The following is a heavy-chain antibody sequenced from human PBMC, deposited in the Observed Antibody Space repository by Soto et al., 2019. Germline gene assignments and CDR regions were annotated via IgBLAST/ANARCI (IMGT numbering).Heavy chain of an antibody. CDR3: ARSNGYCSSTSCPHPFDY. Sequence: QVTLKESGPVLVKPTETLTLTCTVSGFSLSNARMGVSWIRQPPGKALEWLAHIFSNDEKSYSTSLKSRLTISKDTSKSQVVLTMTNMDPVDTATYYCARSNGYCSSTSCPHPFDYWGQGTLVTVSS. J-gene: IGHJ4*02. V-gene: IGHV2-26*01. CDR2: IFSNDEK. D-gene: IGHD2-2*01. CDR1: GFSLSNARMG.